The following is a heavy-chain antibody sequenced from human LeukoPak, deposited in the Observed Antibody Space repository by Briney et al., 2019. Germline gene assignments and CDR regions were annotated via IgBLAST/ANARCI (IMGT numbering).Heavy chain of an antibody. CDR3: ATRYGSGNDY. V-gene: IGHV1-69*06. J-gene: IGHJ4*02. Sequence: SVKVSCKASGGTFISYAISWVRQAPGQGLEWMGGIIPIFGTANYAQKFQGRVTMTEDTSTDTAYMELSSLRSEDTAVYYCATRYGSGNDYWGQGTLVTVSS. CDR2: IIPIFGTA. CDR1: GGTFISYA. D-gene: IGHD3-10*01.